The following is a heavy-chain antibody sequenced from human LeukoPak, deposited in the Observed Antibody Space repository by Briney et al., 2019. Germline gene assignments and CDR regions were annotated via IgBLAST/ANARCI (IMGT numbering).Heavy chain of an antibody. CDR1: GGSISSHY. D-gene: IGHD2-2*01. CDR3: ARKMIPAGNYFDY. Sequence: SETLSLTCTVSGGSISSHYWSWIRQPPGKGLEWIGYIYYSGSTYYNPSLKSRVTISVDTSKNQFSLKLSSVTAADTAVYYCARKMIPAGNYFDYWGQGTLVTVSS. J-gene: IGHJ4*02. CDR2: IYYSGST. V-gene: IGHV4-59*08.